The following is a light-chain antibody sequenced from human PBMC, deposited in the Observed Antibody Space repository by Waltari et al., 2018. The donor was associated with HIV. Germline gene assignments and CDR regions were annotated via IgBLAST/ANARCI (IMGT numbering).Light chain of an antibody. J-gene: IGLJ2*01. V-gene: IGLV2-8*01. CDR3: SSYAGRNTLL. Sequence: QSALTQPPSASGSPGQAVPISCTRTSSDAGGYDYFSWYQPHPGKAPKRMISGGNKRPSGVPDRFSGSRSGNTASLTVSGLQAEDEAHYYCSSYAGRNTLLFGGGTKLTVL. CDR1: SSDAGGYDY. CDR2: GGN.